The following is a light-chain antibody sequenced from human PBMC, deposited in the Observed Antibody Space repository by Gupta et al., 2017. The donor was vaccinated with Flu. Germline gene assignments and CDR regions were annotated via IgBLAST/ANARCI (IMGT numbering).Light chain of an antibody. CDR2: LGS. Sequence: TPGEPASISGRASQSLLHSNGYDYLDWYLQKPGQSPQLVIYLGSHRASGVPDRFTGSGSGTDFTLKISSVEAEDVGLYYCMQALETPLFTFGQGTKLEIK. CDR3: MQALETPLFT. CDR1: QSLLHSNGYDY. J-gene: IGKJ2*01. V-gene: IGKV2-28*01.